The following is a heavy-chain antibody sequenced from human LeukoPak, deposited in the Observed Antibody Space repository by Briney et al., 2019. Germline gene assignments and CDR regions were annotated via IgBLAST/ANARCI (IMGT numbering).Heavy chain of an antibody. J-gene: IGHJ4*02. CDR2: ISAYNGNT. Sequence: GASVKVSCKASGYTFTSYGIIWVRQAPGQGLEWMGWISAYNGNTNYAQKLQGRVTMTTDTSTSTAYMELRSLRSDDTAVYYCARDRLLWFRELFWNPFDYWGQGTLVTVSS. D-gene: IGHD3-10*01. CDR1: GYTFTSYG. V-gene: IGHV1-18*01. CDR3: ARDRLLWFRELFWNPFDY.